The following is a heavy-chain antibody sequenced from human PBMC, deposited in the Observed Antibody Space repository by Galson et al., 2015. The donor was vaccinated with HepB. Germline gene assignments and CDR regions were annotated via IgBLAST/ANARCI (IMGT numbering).Heavy chain of an antibody. J-gene: IGHJ4*02. CDR3: TSVGHGY. CDR1: GFNLSGSA. CDR2: IRSKANSYAT. V-gene: IGHV3-73*01. Sequence: SLRLSCAASGFNLSGSAMHWVRQASGKGLEWVGRIRSKANSYATAYATSVKSRFTISRDDSKNTAYLQMNSLKTEDTAVYYCTSVGHGYWGQGTLVTVSS.